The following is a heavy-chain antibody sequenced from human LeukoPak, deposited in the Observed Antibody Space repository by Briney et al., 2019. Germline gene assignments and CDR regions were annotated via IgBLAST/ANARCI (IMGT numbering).Heavy chain of an antibody. CDR1: NASISTYY. CDR2: ISSSGNT. Sequence: SETLSLTCSVFNASISTYYWSWIRQPPGKGLEWIGYISSSGNTNYNPSLKSRLTISADTSKNHFSLRLTSVTAADTAVYYCARVLTIFGVVISYGAFDIWGQGTLVTVSS. CDR3: ARVLTIFGVVISYGAFDI. D-gene: IGHD3-3*01. V-gene: IGHV4-59*01. J-gene: IGHJ3*02.